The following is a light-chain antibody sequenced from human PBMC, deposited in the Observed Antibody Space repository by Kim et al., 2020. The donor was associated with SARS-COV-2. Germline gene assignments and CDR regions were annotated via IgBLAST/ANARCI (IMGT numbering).Light chain of an antibody. V-gene: IGLV3-19*01. CDR1: SLRSYY. Sequence: SSELTQDPAVSVALGQTVRITCQGDSLRSYYASWYQQKPGQAPVLVIYDKNNRPSGIPDRFSGSSSGNTASLTITGAQAEDEADYYCNSRDSSGNQPFGTGTQVTVL. CDR2: DKN. CDR3: NSRDSSGNQP. J-gene: IGLJ1*01.